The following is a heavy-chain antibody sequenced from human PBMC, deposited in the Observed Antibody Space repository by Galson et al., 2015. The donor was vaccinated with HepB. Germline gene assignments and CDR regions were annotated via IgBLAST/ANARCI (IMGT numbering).Heavy chain of an antibody. CDR3: AKRYYDFWSGYYNYFDY. CDR1: GFTFSSYA. J-gene: IGHJ4*02. D-gene: IGHD3-3*01. CDR2: ISGSGGST. Sequence: LRLSCAASGFTFSSYAMSWVRQAPGKGLEWVSAISGSGGSTYYADSVKGRFTISRDNSKNTLYLQMNSLRAEDTAVYYCAKRYYDFWSGYYNYFDYWGQGTLVTVSS. V-gene: IGHV3-23*01.